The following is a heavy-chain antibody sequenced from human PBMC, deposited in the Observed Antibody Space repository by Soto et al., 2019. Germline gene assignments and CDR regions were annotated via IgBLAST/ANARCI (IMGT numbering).Heavy chain of an antibody. J-gene: IGHJ6*02. V-gene: IGHV1-69*06. D-gene: IGHD6-13*01. CDR2: IIPVFGTP. CDR3: ARGGYSSTWSNLLDRSGLDV. Sequence: HGQLVQSGAEVKGPGSSVKVSCRASGDTFIYYAFNWVRQAPGQGLEWLGGIIPVFGTPDYAPSFHDRITITADKSTNTTYLEVTNLRSGDTAVYYCARGGYSSTWSNLLDRSGLDVWGQGTTVTVSS. CDR1: GDTFIYYA.